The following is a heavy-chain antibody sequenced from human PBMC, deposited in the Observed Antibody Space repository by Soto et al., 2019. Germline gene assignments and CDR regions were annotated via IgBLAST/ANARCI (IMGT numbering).Heavy chain of an antibody. J-gene: IGHJ6*02. CDR2: IWDDGSKK. CDR1: GFTFIRYG. CDR3: ARERDDYLLGMDV. Sequence: QVQLGDSVGGVVQPGRSLRLYCAASGFTFIRYGMHWVRQAPGKGREWVAIIWDDGSKKYYADSVKGRFPIYMADSKNKLYLQMNSLRAEDTDVYYCARERDDYLLGMDVWGQGTTVTVSS. V-gene: IGHV3-33*01. D-gene: IGHD3-9*01.